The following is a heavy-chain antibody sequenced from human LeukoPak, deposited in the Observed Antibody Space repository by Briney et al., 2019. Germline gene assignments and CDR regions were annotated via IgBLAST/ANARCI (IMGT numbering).Heavy chain of an antibody. Sequence: SQTFSLTCAISGDSVSSNIAAWNWIRQSPSRGLEWLGRTYYRSKWYNDYAVSVRNRITIDPDTSKNQFSLQLNSVTPEDTAVYYCAKDCGTGPFACSHWGQGTLVTVSS. CDR2: TYYRSKWYN. V-gene: IGHV6-1*01. CDR3: AKDCGTGPFACSH. D-gene: IGHD2-15*01. J-gene: IGHJ4*02. CDR1: GDSVSSNIAA.